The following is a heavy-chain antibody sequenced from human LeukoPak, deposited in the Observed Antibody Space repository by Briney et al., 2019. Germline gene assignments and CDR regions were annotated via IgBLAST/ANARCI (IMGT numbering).Heavy chain of an antibody. CDR1: TFSLNTYG. D-gene: IGHD1-26*01. J-gene: IGHJ4*02. CDR2: ISDDGSNK. V-gene: IGHV3-30*18. Sequence: PGGSLRLSCAASTFSLNTYGIHWVRQAPGKGLEWLAAISDDGSNKYYGDSVKGRFTISRDNSKNTLYLQMNSLRAEDTAVYYCAKDSGGIVGATFDYWGQGTLVTVSS. CDR3: AKDSGGIVGATFDY.